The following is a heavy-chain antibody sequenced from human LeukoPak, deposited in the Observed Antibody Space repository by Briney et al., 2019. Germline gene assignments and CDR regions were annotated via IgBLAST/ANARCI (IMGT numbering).Heavy chain of an antibody. V-gene: IGHV4-30-4*08. CDR2: IYYSGST. J-gene: IGHJ2*01. CDR1: AGSISSGDYY. CDR3: ARDSKTIFGVVISYWYFDL. D-gene: IGHD3-3*01. Sequence: SQTLSLTCTVSAGSISSGDYYWSWLRQPPGKGLEWIGYIYYSGSTYYNPSLKSRVTISVDTSKNQFSLKLSSVTAADTAVYYCARDSKTIFGVVISYWYFDLWGRGTLVTVSS.